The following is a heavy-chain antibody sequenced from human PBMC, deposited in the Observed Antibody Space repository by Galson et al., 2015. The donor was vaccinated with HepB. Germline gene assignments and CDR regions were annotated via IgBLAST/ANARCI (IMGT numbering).Heavy chain of an antibody. V-gene: IGHV3-9*01. Sequence: SLRLSCAASGFTFDDYAMHWVRQAPGKGLEWVSGISWNSGSIGYADSVKGRFTISRDNAKNSLYLQMNSLRAEDTALYYCAKDYAPVGSSWYSHFDYWGQGTLVTVSS. CDR3: AKDYAPVGSSWYSHFDY. CDR1: GFTFDDYA. CDR2: ISWNSGSI. D-gene: IGHD6-13*01. J-gene: IGHJ4*02.